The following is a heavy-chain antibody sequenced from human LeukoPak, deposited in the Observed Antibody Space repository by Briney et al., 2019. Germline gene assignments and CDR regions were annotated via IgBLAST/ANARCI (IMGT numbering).Heavy chain of an antibody. J-gene: IGHJ4*02. CDR1: GFTFSDYY. CDR2: ISSSGSTI. D-gene: IGHD3-22*01. V-gene: IGHV3-11*01. CDR3: ARDKGYYDSSGSIDY. Sequence: GGSLRLSCAASGFTFSDYYMSWIRQAPGKGLEWVSYISSSGSTIYYADSMKGRFTISRDNAKNSLYLQMNSLRAEDTAVYYCARDKGYYDSSGSIDYWGQGTLVTVSS.